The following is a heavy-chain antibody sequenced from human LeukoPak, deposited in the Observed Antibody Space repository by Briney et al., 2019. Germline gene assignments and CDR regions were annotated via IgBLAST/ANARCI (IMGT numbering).Heavy chain of an antibody. V-gene: IGHV1-69*04. CDR1: GGTFSSYA. CDR2: IIPILGIA. J-gene: IGHJ6*02. D-gene: IGHD6-13*01. Sequence: SVKVSCKASGGTFSSYAISWVRQALGQGLEWMGRIIPILGIANYAQKFQGRVTITADKSTSTAYMELSSLRSEDTAVYYCARVPSSSWYGAYYYYGMDVWGQGTTVTVSS. CDR3: ARVPSSSWYGAYYYYGMDV.